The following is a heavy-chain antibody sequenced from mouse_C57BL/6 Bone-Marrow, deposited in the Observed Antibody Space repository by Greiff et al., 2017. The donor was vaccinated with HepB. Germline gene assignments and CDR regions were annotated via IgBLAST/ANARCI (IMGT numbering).Heavy chain of an antibody. CDR1: GYTFTSYW. J-gene: IGHJ2*01. D-gene: IGHD1-1*01. V-gene: IGHV1-69*01. CDR3: ARSGDYYGSDFDY. Sequence: QVQLQQPGAELVMPGASVKLSCKASGYTFTSYWMHWVKQRPGQGLEWIGEIDPSDSYTNYNQKFKGKSTLTVDKSSSPAYMQLSSLTSEGSAVYYCARSGDYYGSDFDYWGQGTTLTVSS. CDR2: IDPSDSYT.